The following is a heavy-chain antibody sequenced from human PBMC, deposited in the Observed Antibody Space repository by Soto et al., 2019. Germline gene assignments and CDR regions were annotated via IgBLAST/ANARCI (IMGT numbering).Heavy chain of an antibody. J-gene: IGHJ6*03. CDR2: IIPILGIA. Sequence: SVKVSCKASGGTFSSYTISWVRQAPGQGLEWMGRIIPILGIANYAQKFQGRVTITADKSTSTAYMELSSLRSEDTAVYYCARAGPSSSSYYYYYMDVWGKGTTVTVSS. V-gene: IGHV1-69*02. CDR1: GGTFSSYT. CDR3: ARAGPSSSSYYYYYMDV. D-gene: IGHD6-6*01.